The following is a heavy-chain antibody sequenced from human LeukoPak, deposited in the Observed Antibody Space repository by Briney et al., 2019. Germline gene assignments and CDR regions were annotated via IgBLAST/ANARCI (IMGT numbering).Heavy chain of an antibody. CDR1: GGSLSGYY. Sequence: PSETLSLTCAVYGGSLSGYYWSWLRQPPGRGLEWVGEMNHSGSTNYNPSLNSRVTISVDTSKNQFSLKLSPVTAADTAVYYCARGLGELDYWGQGTVVTVSA. J-gene: IGHJ4*02. CDR2: MNHSGST. V-gene: IGHV4-34*01. D-gene: IGHD4-17*01. CDR3: ARGLGELDY.